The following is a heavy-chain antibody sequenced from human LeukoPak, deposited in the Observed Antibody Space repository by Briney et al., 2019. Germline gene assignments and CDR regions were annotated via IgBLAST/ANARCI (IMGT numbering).Heavy chain of an antibody. D-gene: IGHD3-22*01. J-gene: IGHJ4*02. CDR1: GASFSGYY. CDR2: INHSGST. Sequence: PSETLSLTCAVYGASFSGYYWNWLRQPPGKGLEWIGEINHSGSTNYNPSLKSRVTMSVDTSKNQFSLRLSSVTAADTAVYYCARGANYYDSSGYSATFDYWGQGTLVTVSS. CDR3: ARGANYYDSSGYSATFDY. V-gene: IGHV4-34*01.